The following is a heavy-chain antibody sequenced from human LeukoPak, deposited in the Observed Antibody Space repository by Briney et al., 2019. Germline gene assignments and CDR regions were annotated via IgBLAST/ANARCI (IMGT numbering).Heavy chain of an antibody. Sequence: SETLSLTCTVSGGSISSGGYYWSWIRQHPGKGLEWIGHIYYSGSTYYNPSLKSRVTISVDTSKNQFSLKLSSVTAADTAVYYCARGYYGSGSYYWSDPWGQGTLVTVSS. J-gene: IGHJ5*02. D-gene: IGHD3-10*01. V-gene: IGHV4-31*03. CDR2: IYYSGST. CDR1: GGSISSGGYY. CDR3: ARGYYGSGSYYWSDP.